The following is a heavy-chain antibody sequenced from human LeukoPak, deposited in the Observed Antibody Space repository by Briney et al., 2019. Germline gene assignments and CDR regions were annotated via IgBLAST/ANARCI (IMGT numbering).Heavy chain of an antibody. CDR1: GFTFSSHW. CDR2: ISGSGGST. Sequence: PGGSLRLSCAASGFTFSSHWMHWVRRARGKGVEWVSAISGSGGSTYYADSVKGRFTISRDSSKNTVYLQMNSLRGEDGAVYYCAQDRPPIFRVSVRTYFHHWAQGPLVPLSS. J-gene: IGHJ1*01. V-gene: IGHV3-23*01. CDR3: AQDRPPIFRVSVRTYFHH. D-gene: IGHD3-3*01.